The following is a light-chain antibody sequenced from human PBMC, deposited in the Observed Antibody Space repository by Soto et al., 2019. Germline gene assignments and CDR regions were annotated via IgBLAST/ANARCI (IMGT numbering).Light chain of an antibody. CDR1: QSISIY. Sequence: DIQMTQSPSSLSASVGERVTITCRASQSISIYLNWYQQKPGKAPKLLIYAASSLRSGVPSRFSGSGSGADFTLTISSLQPEDFATYYCQQSYSSPLTFGPGTRVAIK. V-gene: IGKV1-39*01. CDR2: AAS. CDR3: QQSYSSPLT. J-gene: IGKJ3*01.